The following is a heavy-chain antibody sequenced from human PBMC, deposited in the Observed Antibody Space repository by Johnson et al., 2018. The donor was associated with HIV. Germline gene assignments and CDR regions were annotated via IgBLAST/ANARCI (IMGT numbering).Heavy chain of an antibody. Sequence: QVQLVESGGGVVQPGRSLRLSCAASGFTFSSYAMHWVRQAPGKGLEWVAVISYDGSNKYYADSVKGRFTISRDNSKNTLYLQMNSLRAEDTAVYYCARAYDISGYYYGGDAFDIWGQGTMVTVSS. CDR3: ARAYDISGYYYGGDAFDI. CDR2: ISYDGSNK. CDR1: GFTFSSYA. D-gene: IGHD3-22*01. J-gene: IGHJ3*02. V-gene: IGHV3-30*04.